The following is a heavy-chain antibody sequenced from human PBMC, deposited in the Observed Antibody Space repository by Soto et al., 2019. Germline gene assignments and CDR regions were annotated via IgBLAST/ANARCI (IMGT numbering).Heavy chain of an antibody. Sequence: QVQLVQSGAEVKKPGASVKVSCKASGYTFTSYDINWVRQATGQGLEWMGWMNPNSANTGYAQKFQGRVTMTRNTSISTADMELSTLRAGDTAVYYSARAGVRGMDDWGQGTKVTVSS. CDR1: GYTFTSYD. CDR3: ARAGVRGMDD. CDR2: MNPNSANT. J-gene: IGHJ6*02. D-gene: IGHD3-10*01. V-gene: IGHV1-8*01.